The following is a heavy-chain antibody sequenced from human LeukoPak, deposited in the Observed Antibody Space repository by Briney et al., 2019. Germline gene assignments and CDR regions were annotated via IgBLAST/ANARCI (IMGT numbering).Heavy chain of an antibody. CDR1: GGSISSGSYY. D-gene: IGHD5-12*01. Sequence: PSQTLSLTCTVSGGSISSGSYYWSWNRQPAGKGLEWIGRIYTSGSTNYNPSLKSRVTISVDTSKNQFSLKLSSVTAADTAVYYCARADFYSGYENYWGQGTLVTVSS. CDR3: ARADFYSGYENY. V-gene: IGHV4-61*02. J-gene: IGHJ4*02. CDR2: IYTSGST.